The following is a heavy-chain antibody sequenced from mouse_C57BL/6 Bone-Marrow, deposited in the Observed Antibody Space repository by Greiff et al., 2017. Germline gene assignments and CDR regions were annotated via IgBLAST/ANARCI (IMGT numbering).Heavy chain of an antibody. Sequence: VQLQESGPGLVKPSQSLSLTCSVTGYSITSGYYWNWIRQFPGNKLEWMGYISYDGSNNYNPSLKNRISITRDTSKNQFFLKLNSVTTEDTATYDCARGPGVATSEYFDYWGQGTTLTVSS. CDR3: ARGPGVATSEYFDY. D-gene: IGHD1-1*01. J-gene: IGHJ2*01. CDR2: ISYDGSN. CDR1: GYSITSGYY. V-gene: IGHV3-6*01.